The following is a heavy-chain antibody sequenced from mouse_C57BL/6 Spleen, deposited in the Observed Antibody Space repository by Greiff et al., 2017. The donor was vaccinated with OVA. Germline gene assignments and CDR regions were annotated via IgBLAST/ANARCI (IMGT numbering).Heavy chain of an antibody. CDR1: GYTFTDYY. Sequence: EVQLQQSGPVLVKPGASVKMSCKASGYTFTDYYMNWVKQSHGQSLEWIGVINPYNGGTSYNQKFKGKATLTVDTSSSTAYMELNSLTSEDSAVYYGANDYGSSYYYALDYWGQGTSVTVSA. CDR2: INPYNGGT. CDR3: ANDYGSSYYYALDY. V-gene: IGHV1-19*01. J-gene: IGHJ4*01. D-gene: IGHD1-1*01.